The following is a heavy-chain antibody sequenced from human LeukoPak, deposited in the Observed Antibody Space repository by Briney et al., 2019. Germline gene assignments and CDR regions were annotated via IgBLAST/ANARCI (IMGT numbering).Heavy chain of an antibody. J-gene: IGHJ4*02. D-gene: IGHD3-22*01. V-gene: IGHV1-58*01. Sequence: SVKVSCKASGFTFTSSAVQWVRQARGQRLEWIGWIVVGSGNTNYAQKFQERVTITRDMSTSTAYMELSSLRSEDTAVYYCAADLYYYDSSGYPFDYWGQGTLVTVSS. CDR2: IVVGSGNT. CDR3: AADLYYYDSSGYPFDY. CDR1: GFTFTSSA.